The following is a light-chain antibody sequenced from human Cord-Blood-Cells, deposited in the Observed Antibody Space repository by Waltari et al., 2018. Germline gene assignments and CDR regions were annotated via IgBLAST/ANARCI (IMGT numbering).Light chain of an antibody. J-gene: IGKJ2*01. CDR2: DAS. V-gene: IGKV1-33*01. Sequence: DIQMTQSPSSLSASVGDRVTITCQASQDISNYLNWYQQKPGKATKLPIYDASNLETGVPSRFSGSGSGTDFTFTISSLQPEDIATYYCQQYDNLPYTFGQGTKLEIK. CDR1: QDISNY. CDR3: QQYDNLPYT.